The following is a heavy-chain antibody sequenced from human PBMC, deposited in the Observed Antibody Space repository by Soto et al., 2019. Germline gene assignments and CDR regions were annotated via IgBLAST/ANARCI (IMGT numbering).Heavy chain of an antibody. CDR1: GFSLSTSGVG. J-gene: IGHJ3*02. CDR3: AHRPHSSSWYGGAFDI. V-gene: IGHV2-5*02. CDR2: IYWDDDK. D-gene: IGHD6-13*01. Sequence: QITLKESGPTLVKPTQTLTLTCTFSGFSLSTSGVGVGWIRQPPGKALEWLALIYWDDDKRYSPSLKSRLTITEDTSKYQVVLTMTNMDPVDTATYYCAHRPHSSSWYGGAFDIWGQGTMVPVSS.